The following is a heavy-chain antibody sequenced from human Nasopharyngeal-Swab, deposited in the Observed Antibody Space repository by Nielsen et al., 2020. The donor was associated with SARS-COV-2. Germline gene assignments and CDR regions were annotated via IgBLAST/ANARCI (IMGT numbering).Heavy chain of an antibody. CDR2: INTNTGNP. J-gene: IGHJ6*03. Sequence: ASVKVSCKASGYTFTSYAMNWVRQAPGQGLEWMGWINTNTGNPTYAQDFTGRFVFSLDTSVSTAYLQISSLKAEDTAVYYCARGFGRVAAAGLYYYYMDVWGKGTTVTVFS. CDR1: GYTFTSYA. D-gene: IGHD6-13*01. CDR3: ARGFGRVAAAGLYYYYMDV. V-gene: IGHV7-4-1*02.